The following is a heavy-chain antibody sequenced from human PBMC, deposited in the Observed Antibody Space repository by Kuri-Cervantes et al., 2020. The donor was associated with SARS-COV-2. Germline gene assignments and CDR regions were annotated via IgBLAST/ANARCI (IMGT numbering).Heavy chain of an antibody. V-gene: IGHV3-49*04. CDR3: ARDWAAAGSGDMWYFDL. Sequence: GESLKISCTASGFTFGDYAMSWVRQAPGKGLEWVGFIRSKAYGGTTEYAASVKGRFTISRDDSKSIAYLQMNSLKTEDTAVYYCARDWAAAGSGDMWYFDLWGRGTLVTVSS. J-gene: IGHJ2*01. CDR2: IRSKAYGGTT. CDR1: GFTFGDYA. D-gene: IGHD6-13*01.